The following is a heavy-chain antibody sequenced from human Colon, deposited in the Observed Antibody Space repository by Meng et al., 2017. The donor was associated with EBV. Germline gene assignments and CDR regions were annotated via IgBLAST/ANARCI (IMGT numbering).Heavy chain of an antibody. CDR1: GGSISSSHW. CDR3: ARVWQSLTAFFDS. J-gene: IGHJ4*02. V-gene: IGHV4-4*02. D-gene: IGHD2-21*01. CDR2: VYHTGST. Sequence: QVQLQESGPGLVTPSGTRASTCACSGGSISSSHWWTWVRQPPGKGLEWIGEVYHTGSTKYNPSLKSRLTISVDKSKNQFSLNLTSVTAADTAVYYCARVWQSLTAFFDSWGQGTLVTVSS.